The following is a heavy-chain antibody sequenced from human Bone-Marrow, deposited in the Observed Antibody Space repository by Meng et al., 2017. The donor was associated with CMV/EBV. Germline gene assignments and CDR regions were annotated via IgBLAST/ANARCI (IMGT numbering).Heavy chain of an antibody. CDR2: IIPLLGIA. D-gene: IGHD6-13*01. CDR3: ASSRQQHFDY. V-gene: IGHV1-69*10. J-gene: IGHJ4*02. Sequence: SVKVSCKASGGTFSSYAISWVRQAPGQGLEWMGGIIPLLGIANYAQKFQGRVTITAYKSTSTAYMELSSLRSEDTAVYYCASSRQQHFDYWGQGTLVTVSS. CDR1: GGTFSSYA.